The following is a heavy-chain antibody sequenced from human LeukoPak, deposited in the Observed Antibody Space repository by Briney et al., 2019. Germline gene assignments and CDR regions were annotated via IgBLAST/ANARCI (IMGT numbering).Heavy chain of an antibody. V-gene: IGHV3-23*01. Sequence: GGSLKLSCVASGFAFSSYAMTWVRQAPGKGLEWVSSTSGSGIRTYYADSVKGRFTISRDNSNNILFLQMNSLRAEDAAVYYCAKGGIASAGTKFDYWGQGTLVPVSS. D-gene: IGHD6-13*01. CDR3: AKGGIASAGTKFDY. CDR1: GFAFSSYA. J-gene: IGHJ4*02. CDR2: TSGSGIRT.